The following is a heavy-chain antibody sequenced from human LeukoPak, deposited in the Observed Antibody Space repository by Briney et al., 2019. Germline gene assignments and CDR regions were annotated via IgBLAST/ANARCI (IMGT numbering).Heavy chain of an antibody. D-gene: IGHD2/OR15-2a*01. Sequence: SETLSLTCTVSGGSISSDYWSWIRQPPGKGLEWIGYIYHTGNSDYNPSLKSRATISLDTSKNQFSLKLTSVTAADTAVYFCARHPFSSPFDYWGQGTLVTVSS. CDR3: ARHPFSSPFDY. V-gene: IGHV4-59*08. CDR2: IYHTGNS. J-gene: IGHJ4*02. CDR1: GGSISSDY.